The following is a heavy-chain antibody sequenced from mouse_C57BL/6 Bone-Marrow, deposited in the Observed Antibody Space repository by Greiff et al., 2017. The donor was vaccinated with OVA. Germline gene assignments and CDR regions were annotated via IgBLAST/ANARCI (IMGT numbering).Heavy chain of an antibody. V-gene: IGHV1-9*01. CDR2: ILPGSGST. CDR3: ASYYYGSSSPFAY. Sequence: VKLQESGAELMKPGASVKLSCKATGYTFTGYWIEWVKQRPGHGLEWIGEILPGSGSTNYNEKLKGKSTLTADTSSNTAYMQLSSLTTEYSAIYYCASYYYGSSSPFAYWGQGTLVTVSA. D-gene: IGHD1-1*01. J-gene: IGHJ3*01. CDR1: GYTFTGYW.